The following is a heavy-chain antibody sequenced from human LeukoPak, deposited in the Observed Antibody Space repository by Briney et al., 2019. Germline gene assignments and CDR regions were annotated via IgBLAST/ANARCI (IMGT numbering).Heavy chain of an antibody. CDR3: ARLGGSYGSRRNYFDY. CDR2: IYPGDSDT. V-gene: IGHV5-51*01. CDR1: GYSFTSYW. Sequence: GESLKISCKGSGYSFTSYWIGWVRQMPGKGLEWMGIIYPGDSDTRYSPSFQGQVTISADKSISTAYLQWSSLKASDTAMYYCARLGGSYGSRRNYFDYWGRGTLVTVSS. D-gene: IGHD1-26*01. J-gene: IGHJ4*02.